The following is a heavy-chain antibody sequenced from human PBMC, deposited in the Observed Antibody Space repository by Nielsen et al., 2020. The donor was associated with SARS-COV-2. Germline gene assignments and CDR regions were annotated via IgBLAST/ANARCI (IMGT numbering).Heavy chain of an antibody. CDR1: GFPFSDFY. D-gene: IGHD3-22*01. CDR2: ISEGGTTI. J-gene: IGHJ6*02. CDR3: ARVNHSSISA. Sequence: GESLKISCAASGFPFSDFYMSWIRQAPGKGLEWLSYISEGGTTIYYADSVKGRFSISRENAKNSLYLQMDSLRAEDTAIYYCARVNHSSISAWGQGTTVTVSS. V-gene: IGHV3-11*04.